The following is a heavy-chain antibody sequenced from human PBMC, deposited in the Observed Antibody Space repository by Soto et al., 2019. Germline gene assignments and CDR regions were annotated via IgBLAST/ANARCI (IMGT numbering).Heavy chain of an antibody. CDR3: ASRDPGTSVDY. CDR2: IYRTGST. CDR1: GGSFTSNNW. Sequence: SETLSHTCAVSGGSFTSNNWWTWVRQPPGQGLEWIGEIYRTGSTNYNPSLKSRVTISLDKSENQFSLKVTSPTAADTAVYYCASRDPGTSVDYWGQGTLVTVSS. J-gene: IGHJ4*02. D-gene: IGHD1-7*01. V-gene: IGHV4-4*02.